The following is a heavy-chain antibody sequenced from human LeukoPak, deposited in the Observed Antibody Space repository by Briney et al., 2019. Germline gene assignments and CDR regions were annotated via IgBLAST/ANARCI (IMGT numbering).Heavy chain of an antibody. CDR2: INPSDSDA. CDR1: GYSFITYW. J-gene: IGHJ6*03. Sequence: GESLKISCKACGYSFITYWFGWVRLKHRQGLEWMGVINPSDSDARYNPSSQGQVTISADKSIKTVYLELSSLKASDSALYYCAREAVARFGYMDVWGNGTKVRVS. V-gene: IGHV5-51*01. CDR3: AREAVARFGYMDV. D-gene: IGHD2-21*01.